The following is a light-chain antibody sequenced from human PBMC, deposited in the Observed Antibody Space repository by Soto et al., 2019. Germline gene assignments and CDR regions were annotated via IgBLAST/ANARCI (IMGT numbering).Light chain of an antibody. CDR2: AAS. V-gene: IGKV1-39*01. Sequence: IQMTQSPSSLSASVGDRGTITCRASQRITMYLNWYQLQPVKAPKLLIYAASSLQSGVPSRFSGSGSGTDFTLTISSLQSEDFAVYYCQQYNNWPPWTFGQGTKVDIK. J-gene: IGKJ1*01. CDR3: QQYNNWPPWT. CDR1: QRITMY.